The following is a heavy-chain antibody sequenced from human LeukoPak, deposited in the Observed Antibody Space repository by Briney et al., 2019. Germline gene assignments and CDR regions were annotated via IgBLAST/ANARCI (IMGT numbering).Heavy chain of an antibody. V-gene: IGHV3-30-3*01. D-gene: IGHD4-23*01. Sequence: GGSLRLSCAASGFTFSSYAMHWVRQAPGKGLEWVAVISYDGSNKYYADSVKGRFTISRDNSKNTLYLQTNSLRAEDTAVYYCARVHDYGGNSYAFDIWGQGTMVTVSS. J-gene: IGHJ3*02. CDR3: ARVHDYGGNSYAFDI. CDR2: ISYDGSNK. CDR1: GFTFSSYA.